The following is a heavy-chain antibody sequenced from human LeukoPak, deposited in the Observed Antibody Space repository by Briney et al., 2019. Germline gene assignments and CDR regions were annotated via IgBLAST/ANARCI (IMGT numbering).Heavy chain of an antibody. V-gene: IGHV1-46*01. CDR2: INPSGGST. J-gene: IGHJ4*02. D-gene: IGHD3-10*01. CDR1: GYTFTNYY. Sequence: GASVTVSFKSSGYTFTNYYMHWVRQAPGQGLEWMGIINPSGGSTSYAQKFQGRVTMTRDTSTSTVYMELSSLRSEDTAVYYCARDVVLWFGEFGCPGYYFDYWGQGTLVTVSS. CDR3: ARDVVLWFGEFGCPGYYFDY.